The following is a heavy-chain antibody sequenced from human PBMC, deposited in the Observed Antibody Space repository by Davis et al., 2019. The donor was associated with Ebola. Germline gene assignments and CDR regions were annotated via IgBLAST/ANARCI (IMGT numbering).Heavy chain of an antibody. CDR3: AREIGVAVPGVMKDAFDI. J-gene: IGHJ3*02. CDR1: GYIFTDYF. V-gene: IGHV1-46*01. CDR2: INPSIGNT. Sequence: ASVKVSCKASGYIFTDYFMHWVRQAPGQGLEWMGLINPSIGNTSLAQKFQGRVTMTTDTSTSTAYMELRSLTSDDTAVYYCAREIGVAVPGVMKDAFDIWGQGTVVTVSS. D-gene: IGHD2-2*01.